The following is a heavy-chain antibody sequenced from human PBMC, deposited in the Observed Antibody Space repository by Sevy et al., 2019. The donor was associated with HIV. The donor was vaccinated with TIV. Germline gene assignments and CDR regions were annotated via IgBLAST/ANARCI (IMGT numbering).Heavy chain of an antibody. CDR3: ARDPPSYDFWSGYYGDY. V-gene: IGHV1-18*01. Sequence: ASVKVSCKASGYTFTSYGISWVRQAPGQGLEWMGWISAYNGNTNYAQKLQGRVTMTTDTSTSTAYMEPRSLRSDDTAVDYCARDPPSYDFWSGYYGDYWGQGTLVTVSS. CDR2: ISAYNGNT. CDR1: GYTFTSYG. J-gene: IGHJ4*02. D-gene: IGHD3-3*01.